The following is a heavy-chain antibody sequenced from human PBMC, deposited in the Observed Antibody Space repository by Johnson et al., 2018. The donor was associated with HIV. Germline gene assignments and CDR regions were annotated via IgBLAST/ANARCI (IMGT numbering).Heavy chain of an antibody. J-gene: IGHJ3*02. CDR3: AKGTGNYELGALDI. CDR1: GFTFDDYT. D-gene: IGHD1-7*01. Sequence: VQLVESGGGVVRPGGSLRLSCAASGFTFDDYTMHWVRQAPGKGLEWVSLISWDGGSTYYADSVKGRFTISRDNSKNSLYLQRNSLRTEDTALYYCAKGTGNYELGALDIWGQGTMVTVSS. CDR2: ISWDGGST. V-gene: IGHV3-43*01.